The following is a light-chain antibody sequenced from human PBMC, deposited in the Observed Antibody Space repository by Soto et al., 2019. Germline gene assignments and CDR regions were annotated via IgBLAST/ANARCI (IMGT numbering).Light chain of an antibody. J-gene: IGKJ5*01. CDR2: AAS. Sequence: DIQRTQSPSTLSGSVGDRVTITCRASQTISSWLAWYQQKPGKAPKLLIYAASSLQSGVPSRFSGSGSGTDFTLTISCLQSEDFATYYCQQYYSYPITFGQGTRLEIK. CDR3: QQYYSYPIT. CDR1: QTISSW. V-gene: IGKV1-5*01.